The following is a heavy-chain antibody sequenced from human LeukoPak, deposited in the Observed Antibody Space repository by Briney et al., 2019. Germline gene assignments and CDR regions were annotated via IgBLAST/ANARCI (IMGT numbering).Heavy chain of an antibody. CDR1: GGSIRSSY. J-gene: IGHJ6*03. Sequence: SETLSLSCTVSGGSIRSSYWSWIRQPPGKGLEWIGYIYYSGSTNYNPSLKSRVTISVDTSKNQFSLRLSSVTAADTAVYYCARDHCSSTSCYSSYYYMDVWGRGTTVTVSS. CDR3: ARDHCSSTSCYSSYYYMDV. D-gene: IGHD2-2*01. CDR2: IYYSGST. V-gene: IGHV4-59*01.